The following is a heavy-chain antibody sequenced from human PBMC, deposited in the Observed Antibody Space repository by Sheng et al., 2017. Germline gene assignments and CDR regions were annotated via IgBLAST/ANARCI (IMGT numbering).Heavy chain of an antibody. V-gene: IGHV1-69*05. Sequence: QVHLVQSGAEVRKPGSSVKVSCKASGGTFSSYAVSWLRQAPGQRLEWMGGITPPFRTANYSQNFLGRITITTDESTTTAYMDLSSLRFEDTAIYYCATDRIWSTKINWFHPWGQGTLVTVSS. CDR3: ATDRIWSTKINWFHP. CDR1: GGTFSSYA. J-gene: IGHJ5*02. CDR2: ITPPFRTA. D-gene: IGHD3-3*01.